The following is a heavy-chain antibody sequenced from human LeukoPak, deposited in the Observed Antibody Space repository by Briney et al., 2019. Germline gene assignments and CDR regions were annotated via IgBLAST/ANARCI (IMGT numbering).Heavy chain of an antibody. CDR2: VYYNGNT. J-gene: IGHJ3*01. V-gene: IGHV4-61*01. D-gene: IGHD3-16*01. Sequence: KPSETLSLTCTVSGGSVSSGNSYWSWIRQPPGKGLEWIGYVYYNGNTNYNPSLKSRVTISIDTSNSQFSLRLSSVTAADTALYYCARDRVFYYDSQDSADADAFDVWGQGTKVTVSS. CDR3: ARDRVFYYDSQDSADADAFDV. CDR1: GGSVSSGNSY.